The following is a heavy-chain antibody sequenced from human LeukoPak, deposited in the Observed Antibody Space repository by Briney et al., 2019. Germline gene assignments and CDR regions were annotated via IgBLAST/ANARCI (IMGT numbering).Heavy chain of an antibody. Sequence: SETLSLTCAVSTDSITSNWWSWVRQPPGKGLEWIGEVHKSGSTNYYPSLQSRVTISIDKSKNQIALELTSVAAADTAVYYCAKEIVGAPTPGAYWGQGILVTVSS. D-gene: IGHD1-26*01. CDR2: VHKSGST. V-gene: IGHV4-4*02. J-gene: IGHJ4*02. CDR3: AKEIVGAPTPGAY. CDR1: TDSITSNW.